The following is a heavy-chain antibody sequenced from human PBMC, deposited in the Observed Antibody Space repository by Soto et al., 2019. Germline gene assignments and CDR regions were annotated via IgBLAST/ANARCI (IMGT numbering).Heavy chain of an antibody. J-gene: IGHJ4*02. V-gene: IGHV4-39*01. CDR1: GGSISSSSYY. CDR3: AIIAAAGGVDY. Sequence: QLQLQESGPGLVKPSETLSLTCTVSGGSISSSSYYWGWIRQPPGKGLEWIGSIYYSGSTYYNPSLKSRVTISVDTSKNQFSLKLSSVTAADTAVYYCAIIAAAGGVDYWGQGTLVTVSS. D-gene: IGHD6-13*01. CDR2: IYYSGST.